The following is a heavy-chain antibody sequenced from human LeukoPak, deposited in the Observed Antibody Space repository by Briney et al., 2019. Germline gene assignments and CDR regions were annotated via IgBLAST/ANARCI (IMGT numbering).Heavy chain of an antibody. CDR1: GFTFSSYG. CDR2: IRYDESKT. Sequence: GGSLRLSCAASGFTFSSYGMHWVRQAPGKGLEWVAFIRYDESKTYYADSVRGRFTISRDNSKNTLYLQMNGLRLEDTAIYYCAKGYGGSHFDYWGQGALVAVSS. D-gene: IGHD4-23*01. V-gene: IGHV3-30*02. J-gene: IGHJ4*02. CDR3: AKGYGGSHFDY.